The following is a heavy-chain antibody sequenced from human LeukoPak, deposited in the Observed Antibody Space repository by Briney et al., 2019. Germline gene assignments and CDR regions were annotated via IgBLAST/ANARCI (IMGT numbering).Heavy chain of an antibody. J-gene: IGHJ4*02. CDR1: GFTFSSYG. CDR3: AKDLSYSGYEVDYFDY. D-gene: IGHD5-12*01. Sequence: PGGSLRLSCAASGFTFSSYGMHWVRQAPGKGLEWVAFIRYDGSNKYYADSVKGRFTISRDNSKNTLYLQMNSLRAEDTAVYYCAKDLSYSGYEVDYFDYWGQGTLVTVSS. CDR2: IRYDGSNK. V-gene: IGHV3-30*02.